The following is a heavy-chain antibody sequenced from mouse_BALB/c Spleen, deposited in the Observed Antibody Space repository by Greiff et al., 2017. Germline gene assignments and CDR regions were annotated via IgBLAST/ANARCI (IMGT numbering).Heavy chain of an antibody. CDR2: ISSGGST. D-gene: IGHD2-14*01. J-gene: IGHJ1*01. V-gene: IGHV5-6-5*01. CDR3: ARDYGYDDWYFDV. CDR1: GFTFSSYA. Sequence: EVQLVESGGGLVKPGGSLTLSCAASGFTFSSYAMSWVRQTPEKRLEWVASISSGGSTYYPDSVKGRFTISRDNARNILYLQMSSLRSEDTAMYYCARDYGYDDWYFDVWGEGTTVTVSA.